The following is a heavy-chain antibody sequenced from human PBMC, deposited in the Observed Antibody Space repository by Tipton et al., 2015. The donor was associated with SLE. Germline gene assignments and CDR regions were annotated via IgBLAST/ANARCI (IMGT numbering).Heavy chain of an antibody. J-gene: IGHJ5*02. CDR2: IYYSGTS. V-gene: IGHV4-39*01. CDR3: AKVTVFGVAIFGYNWFDP. Sequence: TLSLTCTVSGGSISSSSYYWGWIRQPPGKGLEWIGTIYYSGTSHYKASLESRVTISVDTSKNQFSLKLTSVTAADTGGYYCAKVTVFGVAIFGYNWFDPWGQGTLVTVAS. CDR1: GGSISSSSYY. D-gene: IGHD3-3*01.